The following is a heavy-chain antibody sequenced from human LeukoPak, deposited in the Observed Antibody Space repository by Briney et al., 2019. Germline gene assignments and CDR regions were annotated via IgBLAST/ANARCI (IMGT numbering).Heavy chain of an antibody. V-gene: IGHV4-59*01. CDR1: GGSISGYY. J-gene: IGHJ5*02. Sequence: LETLSLTCTVSGGSISGYYWSWIRQPPGKGLEYIGYIYYSGGSNSNPSLKSRVTISVDTSKNQFSLKLSSVTAADTAVYYCVRDWWHQLATGCDPWGQGTLVTVSA. D-gene: IGHD6-13*01. CDR3: VRDWWHQLATGCDP. CDR2: IYYSGGS.